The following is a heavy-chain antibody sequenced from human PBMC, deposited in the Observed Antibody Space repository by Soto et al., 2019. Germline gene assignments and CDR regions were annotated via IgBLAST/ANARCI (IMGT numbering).Heavy chain of an antibody. V-gene: IGHV5-51*01. CDR3: ARNISNFRYYCYAMDV. Sequence: PGESLKISCKGAGYTFTDYWIGWVRQLPGKGLEWMGIIYPGDSDTRYSPSFQGHVTITVDKSTSTAYLQWNTLKASDTAMYYCARNISNFRYYCYAMDVWGQGTRVTVSS. CDR2: IYPGDSDT. CDR1: GYTFTDYW. J-gene: IGHJ6*02. D-gene: IGHD4-4*01.